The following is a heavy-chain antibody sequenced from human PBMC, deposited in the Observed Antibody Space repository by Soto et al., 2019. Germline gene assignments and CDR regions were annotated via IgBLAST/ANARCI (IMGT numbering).Heavy chain of an antibody. CDR2: IYYSGST. D-gene: IGHD3-3*01. Sequence: QLQLQESGPGLVKPSETLSLTCTVSGGSISSSSYYWGWIRQPPGKGLEWIGSIYYSGSTYYNPSLKSRVTISVDTSKIHFSLKLSSVTAADTAVYYCATQGGFLEWLPYYGMDVWGQGTTVTVSS. CDR3: ATQGGFLEWLPYYGMDV. J-gene: IGHJ6*02. V-gene: IGHV4-39*01. CDR1: GGSISSSSYY.